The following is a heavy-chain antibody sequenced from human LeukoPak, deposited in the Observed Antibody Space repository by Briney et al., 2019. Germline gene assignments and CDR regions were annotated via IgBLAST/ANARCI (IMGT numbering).Heavy chain of an antibody. CDR2: IYYSGST. J-gene: IGHJ6*02. CDR1: GHSLSSYY. Sequence: SETLSLTCTVSGHSLSSYYWSWLPQPPGKGLEWIGYIYYSGSTNYNPSLKSRGTISVDTSKNQFTLKLSSVTAADTAVYYCARENYYGMDVWGQGTTVTVSS. V-gene: IGHV4-59*01. CDR3: ARENYYGMDV.